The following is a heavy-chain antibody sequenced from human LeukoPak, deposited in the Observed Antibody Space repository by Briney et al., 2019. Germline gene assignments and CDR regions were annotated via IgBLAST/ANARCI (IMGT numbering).Heavy chain of an antibody. CDR3: AIMHRYYDGSGYWVQ. CDR2: ISASGVTT. V-gene: IGHV3-23*01. Sequence: QPGGSLRLSCAASGFTYSSYAMSWGRRAPGKGLEWVSVISASGVTTSYADSVKGRFTISRDNPRNTLYMQMNSLRAEDTAVYYCAIMHRYYDGSGYWVQWGQGTLVTVSS. J-gene: IGHJ4*02. CDR1: GFTYSSYA. D-gene: IGHD3-22*01.